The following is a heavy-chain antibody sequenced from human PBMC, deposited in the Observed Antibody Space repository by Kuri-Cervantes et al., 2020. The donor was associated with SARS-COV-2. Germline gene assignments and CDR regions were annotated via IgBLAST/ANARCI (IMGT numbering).Heavy chain of an antibody. D-gene: IGHD4-17*01. Sequence: GSLRLSCTVSGASISRYYWSWIRQPPGKGLEWIGYIYYTGSTNSNPSLKSRVTISMDTSKSQFSLRVSSVTAADTAVYYCARGTIGLGDDYFDYWSQGTLVTVSS. CDR3: ARGTIGLGDDYFDY. CDR2: IYYTGST. CDR1: GASISRYY. V-gene: IGHV4-59*01. J-gene: IGHJ4*02.